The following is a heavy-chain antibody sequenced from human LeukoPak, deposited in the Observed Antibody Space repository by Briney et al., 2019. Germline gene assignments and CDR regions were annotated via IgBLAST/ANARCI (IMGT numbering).Heavy chain of an antibody. J-gene: IGHJ4*02. CDR2: IPPIFGTA. CDR1: GGTFISYD. V-gene: IGHV1-69*13. Sequence: SVKVSCKASGGTFISYDISWVRQAPGQGLEWMGGIPPIFGTAKYAQKFQGRVTITAVESMSTAYMELSSLRSEDTAVYYCARGWLAETTVVTPYNYWGQGTLVTVSS. D-gene: IGHD4-23*01. CDR3: ARGWLAETTVVTPYNY.